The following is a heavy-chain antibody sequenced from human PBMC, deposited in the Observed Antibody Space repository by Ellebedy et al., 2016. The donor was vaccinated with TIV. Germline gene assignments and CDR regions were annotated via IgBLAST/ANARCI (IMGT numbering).Heavy chain of an antibody. Sequence: PGGSLRLSCAASGFSFRSYWMSWFRQAPGKGLEWVANIYQDGSFRYYVDSVKGRFTIARDNANNALFLQMNSLRAEDTAVYYCARRGSYGDYSVQVNSWLDRWGRGTLVTVSS. CDR2: IYQDGSFR. V-gene: IGHV3-7*01. J-gene: IGHJ5*02. CDR1: GFSFRSYW. CDR3: ARRGSYGDYSVQVNSWLDR. D-gene: IGHD1-26*01.